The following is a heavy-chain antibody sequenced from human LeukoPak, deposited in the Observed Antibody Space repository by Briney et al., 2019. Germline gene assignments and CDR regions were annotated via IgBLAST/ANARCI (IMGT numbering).Heavy chain of an antibody. CDR2: INHSGST. CDR3: ARSTTVTNSWYYGYYYYYMDV. D-gene: IGHD6-13*01. CDR1: GGSFSGYY. V-gene: IGHV4-34*01. Sequence: SETLSLTCAVYGGSFSGYYWSWIRQPPGKGLEWIGEINHSGSTNYNPSLKSRVTISVDTSKNQFSLKLSSVTAADTAVYYCARSTTVTNSWYYGYYYYYMDVWGKGTMVTVS. J-gene: IGHJ6*03.